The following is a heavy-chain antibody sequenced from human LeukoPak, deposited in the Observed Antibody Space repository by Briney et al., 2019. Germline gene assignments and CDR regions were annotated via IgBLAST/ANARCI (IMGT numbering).Heavy chain of an antibody. CDR3: AKDQSCTNEICHGDFDY. D-gene: IGHD2-8*01. Sequence: GGSLRLSCAASGFTFSSYAVSWVRQAPGKGLECVSSISGSGGSTYSADSVKGRFTISRDNSKDTLYLQMNSLRAEDTALYYCAKDQSCTNEICHGDFDYWGQGPLVTVSS. CDR1: GFTFSSYA. J-gene: IGHJ4*02. V-gene: IGHV3-23*01. CDR2: ISGSGGST.